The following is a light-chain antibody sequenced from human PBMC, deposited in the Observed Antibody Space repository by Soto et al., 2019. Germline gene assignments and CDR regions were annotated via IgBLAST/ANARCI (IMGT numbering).Light chain of an antibody. CDR1: SSDVGGYNY. CDR3: CSYAGSYTFGYV. V-gene: IGLV2-11*01. Sequence: QSALPQPRSVSGSPGQSVTISCTGTSSDVGGYNYVSWYQQHPGKAPKLMIYDVSKRPSGVPDRFSGSKSGNTASLTISGLQAEDEADYYCCSYAGSYTFGYVFGTGTKVTVL. CDR2: DVS. J-gene: IGLJ1*01.